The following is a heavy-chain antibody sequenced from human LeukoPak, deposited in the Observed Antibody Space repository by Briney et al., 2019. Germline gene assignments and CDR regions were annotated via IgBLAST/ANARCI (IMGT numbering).Heavy chain of an antibody. CDR3: AKGSSDSWYSALEY. J-gene: IGHJ4*02. V-gene: IGHV3-30*18. CDR2: ISYDGSNK. D-gene: IGHD3-22*01. Sequence: GGSLRLSCAASGFIFSTFGMHWVRQAPGKGLEWVALISYDGSNKYYADSVKGRFTISRDNSKNTLYLHVTSLRAEDTAVYYCAKGSSDSWYSALEYWGQGTLVTVSS. CDR1: GFIFSTFG.